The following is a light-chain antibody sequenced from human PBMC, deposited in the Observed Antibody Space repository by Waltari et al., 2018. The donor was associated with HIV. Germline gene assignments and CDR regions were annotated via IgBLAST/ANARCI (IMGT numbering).Light chain of an antibody. J-gene: IGLJ3*02. V-gene: IGLV3-10*01. CDR1: ALPNKY. CDR2: ANN. Sequence: SYELTQPPSVSVSHGQTARITCSGDALPNKYAYWYQQKSGQARVLGIYANNKRPSGSPQRFSGASSGKMATLTISGAKVDDESDYYCYSTDSSGYGELFGGGTKVTFL. CDR3: YSTDSSGYGEL.